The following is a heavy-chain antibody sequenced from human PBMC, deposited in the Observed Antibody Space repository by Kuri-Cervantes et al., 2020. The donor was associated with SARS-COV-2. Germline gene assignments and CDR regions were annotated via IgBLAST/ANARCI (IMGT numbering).Heavy chain of an antibody. CDR2: INHSGNT. J-gene: IGHJ4*02. V-gene: IGHV4-34*01. Sequence: ESLKISCAVYGGSFSGYYWSWIRQPPGKGLEWIGEINHSGNTNYDPSLKSRVTISIDTSKNQFSLKLSSVTAADTAVYYCARVRGVLGEVYFDYWGQGTLVTVSS. CDR3: ARVRGVLGEVYFDY. D-gene: IGHD3-10*01. CDR1: GGSFSGYY.